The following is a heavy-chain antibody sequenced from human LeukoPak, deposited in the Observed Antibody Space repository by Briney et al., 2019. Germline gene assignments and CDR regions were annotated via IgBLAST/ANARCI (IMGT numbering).Heavy chain of an antibody. V-gene: IGHV3-23*01. CDR1: GFTVSSNY. CDR3: AKDLTTVTTMDYFDY. D-gene: IGHD4-17*01. CDR2: ISGSGGST. Sequence: GGSLRLSCAASGFTVSSNYMSWVRQAPGKGLEWVSAISGSGGSTYYADSVKGRFTISRDNSKNTLYLQMNSLRAEDTAVYYCAKDLTTVTTMDYFDYWGQGTLVTVSS. J-gene: IGHJ4*02.